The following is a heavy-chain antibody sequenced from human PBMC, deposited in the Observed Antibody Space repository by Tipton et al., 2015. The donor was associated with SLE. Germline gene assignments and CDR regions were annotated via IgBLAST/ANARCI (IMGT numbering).Heavy chain of an antibody. CDR1: GGSISGDH. CDR3: ARSVVTYYYPGMEV. Sequence: TLSLTCTVSGGSISGDHWTWIRQPPGRGLEWIGEINHSGSTNYNPSLKSRVTISLDRSKNQFSLKLDSVTADDTAVYYCARSVVTYYYPGMEVWGQGTMVTVS. V-gene: IGHV4-34*01. CDR2: INHSGST. D-gene: IGHD4-23*01. J-gene: IGHJ6*02.